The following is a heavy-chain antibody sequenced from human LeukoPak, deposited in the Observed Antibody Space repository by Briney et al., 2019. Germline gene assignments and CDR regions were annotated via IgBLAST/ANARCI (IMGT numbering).Heavy chain of an antibody. CDR3: TTAGDYDHYYYYYYMDV. J-gene: IGHJ6*03. CDR2: IKSKTDGGTT. V-gene: IGHV3-15*01. Sequence: GGSLRLSCAASGFTFSSYWMHWVRQAPGKGLEWVGRIKSKTDGGTTDYAAPVKGRFTISRDDSKNTLYLQMNSLKTEDTAVYYCTTAGDYDHYYYYYYMDVWGKGTTVTVSS. CDR1: GFTFSSYW. D-gene: IGHD4-17*01.